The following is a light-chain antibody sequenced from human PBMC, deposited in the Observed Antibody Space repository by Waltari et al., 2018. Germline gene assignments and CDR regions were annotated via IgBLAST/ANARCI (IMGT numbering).Light chain of an antibody. CDR1: SSDVGSSNL. J-gene: IGLJ1*01. V-gene: IGLV2-23*02. CDR2: EVT. CDR3: YSYAGGRV. Sequence: QSALTQPASVSGSPGQSITISCTGSSSDVGSSNLVSWYLQHPGKAPKVVIYEVTKRPSGVSTRFSGSKSGNTASLTVSGLQAEDEADYYCYSYAGGRVFGTGTKVTVL.